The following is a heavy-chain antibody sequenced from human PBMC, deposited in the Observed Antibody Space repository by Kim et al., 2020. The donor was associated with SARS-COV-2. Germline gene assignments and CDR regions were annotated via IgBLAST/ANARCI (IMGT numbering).Heavy chain of an antibody. V-gene: IGHV4-39*01. D-gene: IGHD2-15*01. CDR3: ASRPSVGYCSGGSCYSVRTGMFWFDP. CDR1: GGSISSSSYY. CDR2: IYYSGST. Sequence: SETLSLTCTVSGGSISSSSYYWGWVRQPPGKGLEWIGSIYYSGSTYYNPSLKSRVTISVDTSKNQFSLKLSSVTAADTAVYYCASRPSVGYCSGGSCYSVRTGMFWFDPWGQGTLVTVSS. J-gene: IGHJ5*02.